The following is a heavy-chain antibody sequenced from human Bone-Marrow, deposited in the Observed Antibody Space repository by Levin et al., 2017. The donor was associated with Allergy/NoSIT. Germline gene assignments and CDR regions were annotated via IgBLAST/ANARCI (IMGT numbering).Heavy chain of an antibody. CDR1: GFTFWSDD. D-gene: IGHD2-21*01. V-gene: IGHV3-13*01. J-gene: IGHJ3*01. CDR2: IDTAGDT. CDR3: ARGHAAYDAFDV. Sequence: GGSLRLSCAASGFTFWSDDMHWVRQATGNGLEWVAGIDTAGDTYYADSVRGRFTISREDAENSLYLQMNSLRVGDTGVYYCARGHAAYDAFDVWGQGTMVTVSS.